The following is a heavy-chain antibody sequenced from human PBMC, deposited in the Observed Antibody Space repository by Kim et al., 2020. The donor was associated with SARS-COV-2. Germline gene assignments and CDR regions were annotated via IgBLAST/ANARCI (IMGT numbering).Heavy chain of an antibody. CDR1: GDSFISRTYY. J-gene: IGHJ6*02. V-gene: IGHV4-39*01. Sequence: SETLSLTCTVSGDSFISRTYYWGWIRQPPGKGLEWIGNIYYGASAYYKPSLRGRVTITADTAKNQLSLNLRSVTAADTAVYYCARRLLRHYYDGMDVWGQGTTVTVSS. CDR2: IYYGASA. D-gene: IGHD3-16*01. CDR3: ARRLLRHYYDGMDV.